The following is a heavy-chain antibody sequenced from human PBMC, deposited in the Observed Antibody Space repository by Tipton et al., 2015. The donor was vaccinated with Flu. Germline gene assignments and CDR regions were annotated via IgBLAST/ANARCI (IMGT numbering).Heavy chain of an antibody. J-gene: IGHJ6*02. CDR3: ARGRFGGYGMDV. D-gene: IGHD3-10*01. CDR1: GGSISSHY. V-gene: IGHV4-59*11. CDR2: ICSSGST. Sequence: TLSLTCNVSGGSISSHYWNWIRQPPGKGLEWIVYICSSGSTNYNPSLKSRVTTSVDTSKNQFSLRLTSVTAADAAVYYCARGRFGGYGMDVWGQGTTVSVSS.